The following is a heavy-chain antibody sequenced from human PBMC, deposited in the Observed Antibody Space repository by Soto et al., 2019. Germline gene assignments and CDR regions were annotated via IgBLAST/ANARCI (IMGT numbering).Heavy chain of an antibody. Sequence: QVQLQESGPGLVKPSQTLSLTCTVSGTTISSGDHYWSWIRQAPGKGLEWIGYMYYTGKTYYNTSLXAXXPLSVDTSKNLLSLKMTSVTAADTAMYFCARVYGRGDYFDFWGRGTLVSVSS. D-gene: IGHD1-26*01. CDR1: GTTISSGDHY. V-gene: IGHV4-30-4*01. J-gene: IGHJ4*02. CDR2: MYYTGKT. CDR3: ARVYGRGDYFDF.